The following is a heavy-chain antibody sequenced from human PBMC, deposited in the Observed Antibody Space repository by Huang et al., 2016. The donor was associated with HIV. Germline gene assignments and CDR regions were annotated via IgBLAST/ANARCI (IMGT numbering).Heavy chain of an antibody. CDR3: ARDARELRDYLVRFNWFAP. CDR1: GYCFSDYA. D-gene: IGHD1-7*01. V-gene: IGHV7-4-1*02. CDR2: MNTKTGNA. J-gene: IGHJ5*02. Sequence: QVQLVQSGSEFKKPGASVRVSCKASGYCFSDYAVNRVRQAPGQGLEWMGWMNTKTGNATYVQGFRGRFVFSLDTSVKTAYLHISSLKTEDAAVYYCARDARELRDYLVRFNWFAPWGQGTLVTVSS.